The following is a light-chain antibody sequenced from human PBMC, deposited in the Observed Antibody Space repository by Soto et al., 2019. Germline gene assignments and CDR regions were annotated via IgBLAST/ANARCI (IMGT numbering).Light chain of an antibody. CDR3: QQYNNWPPRT. Sequence: EIVMTQSLATLSVSPGERATLSCRASQSVSSNLAWYQQKPGQAPRLLIYGASTRATGIPARFSGSGSGTEFTLTISSLQSEDFAFYYCQQYNNWPPRTFGQGTKVEIK. V-gene: IGKV3-15*01. CDR1: QSVSSN. CDR2: GAS. J-gene: IGKJ1*01.